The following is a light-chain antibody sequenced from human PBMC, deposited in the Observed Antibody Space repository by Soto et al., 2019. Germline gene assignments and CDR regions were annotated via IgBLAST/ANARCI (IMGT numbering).Light chain of an antibody. Sequence: DIQMTQSPSTLSASVGDRVTITCRASQNINKWLAWYQHKPGKAPALLIYEASSLGGGVPSRFSGSVFGTEFTLTIICLQPDDFATYYGKQYNRYRAFGQGTKVDIK. CDR2: EAS. V-gene: IGKV1-5*03. J-gene: IGKJ1*01. CDR1: QNINKW. CDR3: KQYNRYRA.